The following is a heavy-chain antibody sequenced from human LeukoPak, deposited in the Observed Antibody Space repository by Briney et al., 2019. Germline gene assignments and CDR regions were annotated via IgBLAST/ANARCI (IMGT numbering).Heavy chain of an antibody. CDR3: ARDQGYQVVDP. J-gene: IGHJ5*02. D-gene: IGHD6-13*01. CDR1: GFAFSTYW. V-gene: IGHV3-74*01. Sequence: GGSLRLSCSASGFAFSTYWMHWVRQASGKGLVWVSRINGDGSSTSYADSVKGRFTISRDNAKNTLYLQMNSLRAEDTAVYYCARDQGYQVVDPWGQGTLATVSS. CDR2: INGDGSST.